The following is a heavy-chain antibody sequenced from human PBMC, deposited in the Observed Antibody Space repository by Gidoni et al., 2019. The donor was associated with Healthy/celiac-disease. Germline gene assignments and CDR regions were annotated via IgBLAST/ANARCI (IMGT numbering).Heavy chain of an antibody. CDR1: GFTFSSYA. Sequence: EVQLLETGGGLVQPGGSRRLPCAAAGFTFSSYAMSWVRQAPGQGLEWCSAISGSGGRTYYADSVKGRFTISRDNSKYTLYLQMNSLRAEDAAVYYCAKVGQQLTLVAFDIWGQGTMVTVSS. CDR2: ISGSGGRT. D-gene: IGHD6-13*01. CDR3: AKVGQQLTLVAFDI. V-gene: IGHV3-23*01. J-gene: IGHJ3*02.